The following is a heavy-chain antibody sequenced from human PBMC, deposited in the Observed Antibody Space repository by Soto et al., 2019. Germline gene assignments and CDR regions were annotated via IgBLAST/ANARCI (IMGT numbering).Heavy chain of an antibody. V-gene: IGHV3-23*01. CDR3: AKGLLNGRWYAAD. J-gene: IGHJ4*02. D-gene: IGHD6-13*01. Sequence: ESGGVLVQPGESLRLSCETSGFTFSNCVMTWLRQPPGKRLEWVSVITTNGHTDYADSVKGRFTISRDNSKNTVYLQMNSLRAEDTAVYYCAKGLLNGRWYAADWGQGTLVTVSS. CDR1: GFTFSNCV. CDR2: ITTNGHT.